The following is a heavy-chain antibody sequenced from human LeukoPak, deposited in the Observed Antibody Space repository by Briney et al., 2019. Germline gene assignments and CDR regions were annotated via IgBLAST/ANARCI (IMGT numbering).Heavy chain of an antibody. CDR2: IYYSGST. CDR3: AREARGQLLYWFDP. D-gene: IGHD2-2*01. Sequence: PSQTLSLTCTVSGGSISSGDYYWSWIRQPPGKGLGWIGYIYYSGSTYYNPSLKSRVTISVDTSKNQFSLKLSSVTAADTAVYYCAREARGQLLYWFDPWGQGTLVTVSS. V-gene: IGHV4-30-4*08. J-gene: IGHJ5*02. CDR1: GGSISSGDYY.